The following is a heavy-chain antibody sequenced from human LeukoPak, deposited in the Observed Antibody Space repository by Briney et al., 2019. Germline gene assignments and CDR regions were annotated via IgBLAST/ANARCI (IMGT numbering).Heavy chain of an antibody. V-gene: IGHV4-4*07. D-gene: IGHD1-26*01. CDR1: GVPLSSYY. CDR3: ARNGGSGTYYDGSFDY. Sequence: SDTLSLTCSVSGVPLSSYYWSWLRQSAGRGLEWFGRIYTSGSTNYNPSLKSLVTMSVDTSKNQFSLKLSSVTAADTAVYYCARNGGSGTYYDGSFDYWGQGTLVTVS. CDR2: IYTSGST. J-gene: IGHJ4*02.